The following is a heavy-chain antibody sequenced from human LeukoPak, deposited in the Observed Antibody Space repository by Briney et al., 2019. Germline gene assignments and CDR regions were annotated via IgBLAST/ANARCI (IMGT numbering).Heavy chain of an antibody. Sequence: GGSLRLSCAASGFTFNSYSMNWVRQVPGKGLDWVAVIWYDGNNKYYADSVKGRFTISRDNSKNTLYLQMNSLRAEDTAVYYCARDVSSSGLVHWGQGTLVTVSS. J-gene: IGHJ4*02. CDR2: IWYDGNNK. CDR3: ARDVSSSGLVH. CDR1: GFTFNSYS. D-gene: IGHD2-8*01. V-gene: IGHV3-33*08.